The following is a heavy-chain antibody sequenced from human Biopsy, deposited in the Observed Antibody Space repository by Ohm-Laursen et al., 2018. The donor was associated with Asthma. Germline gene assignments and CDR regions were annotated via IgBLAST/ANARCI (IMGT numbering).Heavy chain of an antibody. CDR3: AREATSGEVPFGYFYALDV. CDR2: INPFGGSS. J-gene: IGHJ6*04. V-gene: IGHV1-46*01. D-gene: IGHD2-2*01. CDR1: GYTFTSYY. Sequence: VKVSCKASGYTFTSYYLHWGRQAPGHGLEGMGMINPFGGSSNFAQKFQGRLTMTRDTSTRTVYMELSSLRSEDTAVYYCAREATSGEVPFGYFYALDVWGEGTTVTVSS.